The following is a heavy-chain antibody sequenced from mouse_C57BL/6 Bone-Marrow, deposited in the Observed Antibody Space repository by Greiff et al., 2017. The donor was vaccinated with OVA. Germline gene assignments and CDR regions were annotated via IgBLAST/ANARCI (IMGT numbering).Heavy chain of an antibody. Sequence: VQLQQSGAELVRPGASVKLSCTASGFNIKDDYMHWVKQRPEQGLEWIGWIDPENGDTEYASKFQGKATITSDTSSNPAYLQLSSLTSEDTAVYYCTTYDGYSPWFAYWGQGTLVTVSA. CDR2: IDPENGDT. CDR3: TTYDGYSPWFAY. J-gene: IGHJ3*01. V-gene: IGHV14-4*01. D-gene: IGHD2-3*01. CDR1: GFNIKDDY.